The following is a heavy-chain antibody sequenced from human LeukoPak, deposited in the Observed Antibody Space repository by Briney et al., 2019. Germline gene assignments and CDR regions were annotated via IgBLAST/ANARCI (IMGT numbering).Heavy chain of an antibody. J-gene: IGHJ5*02. CDR3: ARNSAYSSGWYGDPKYNWFDP. CDR1: GDSVSSNSAA. V-gene: IGHV6-1*01. D-gene: IGHD6-19*01. Sequence: SQTLSLTCAISGDSVSSNSAAWNWIRQSPSRGLEWLGRTYYRSKWYNDYALSVKSRITINPDTSKNRFSLQLNSVTPEDTAVHYCARNSAYSSGWYGDPKYNWFDPWGQGTLVTVSS. CDR2: TYYRSKWYN.